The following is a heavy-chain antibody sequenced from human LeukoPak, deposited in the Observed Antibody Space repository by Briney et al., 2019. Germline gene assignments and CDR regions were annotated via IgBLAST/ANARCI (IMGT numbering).Heavy chain of an antibody. V-gene: IGHV3-21*01. Sequence: GWSLRLSCAASGCTFSSYSMNGVGQPPAKGLDGVSSISSSSRYIYYADSVNGRFTISRDNAKNSMYLKMNSPRAEDTAVYYCSGGPPGYFDYWGQGTLVTVS. CDR1: GCTFSSYS. CDR3: SGGPPGYFDY. J-gene: IGHJ4*02. CDR2: ISSSSRYI.